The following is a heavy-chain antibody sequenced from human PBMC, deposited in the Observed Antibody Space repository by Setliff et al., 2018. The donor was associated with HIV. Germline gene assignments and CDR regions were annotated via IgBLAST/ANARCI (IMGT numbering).Heavy chain of an antibody. Sequence: SETLSLTCTVSGYSISSDFYWGWIRQPPGKGLEWIGSIYHSGNTYYNPSLKSRVTISVDTSKNQFSLKLSSVTAAGTAVYYCASRGCSGGSCSDYWGQGTLVTVSS. D-gene: IGHD2-15*01. CDR1: GYSISSDFY. J-gene: IGHJ4*02. CDR2: IYHSGNT. V-gene: IGHV4-38-2*02. CDR3: ASRGCSGGSCSDY.